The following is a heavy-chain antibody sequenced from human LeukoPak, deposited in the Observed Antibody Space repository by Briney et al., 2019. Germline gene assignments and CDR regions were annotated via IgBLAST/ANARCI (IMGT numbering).Heavy chain of an antibody. D-gene: IGHD3-9*01. CDR2: ISSSGSTI. CDR1: GFTFSSYE. J-gene: IGHJ4*02. Sequence: PGGSLRLSCAASGFTFSSYEMNWVRQAPGKGLEGVSYISSSGSTIYYADSVKGRFTISRDNAKNSLYLQMNSLRAEDTAVYYCARGGSGLYDILTGQEFDYWGQGTLVTVSS. V-gene: IGHV3-48*03. CDR3: ARGGSGLYDILTGQEFDY.